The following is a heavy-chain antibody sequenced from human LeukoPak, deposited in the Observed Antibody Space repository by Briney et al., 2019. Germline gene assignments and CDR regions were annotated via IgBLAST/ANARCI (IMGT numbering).Heavy chain of an antibody. J-gene: IGHJ4*02. V-gene: IGHV1-2*02. CDR2: INPNSGGT. CDR1: GYTFTGYY. D-gene: IGHD6-19*01. Sequence: ASVKVSCKASGYTFTGYYMHWVRQAPGQGLEWMGWINPNSGGTTYAQTFQGRVTMTRDTSITTAYMELSRLRSDDTAVYYCARDPSYSSGWYRAIGNWGQGTLVTVSS. CDR3: ARDPSYSSGWYRAIGN.